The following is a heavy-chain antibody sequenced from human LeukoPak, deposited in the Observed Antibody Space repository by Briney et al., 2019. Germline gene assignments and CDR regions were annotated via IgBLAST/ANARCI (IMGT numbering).Heavy chain of an antibody. J-gene: IGHJ4*02. D-gene: IGHD3-10*01. Sequence: GGSLRLSCAASGFTFNNYAMNWVRQAPGKGLEWVANIKQDGSEKYYVDSVKGRFTISRDNAKNSLYLQMNSLRAEDTAVYYCARRPGSPDYWGQGTLVTVSS. V-gene: IGHV3-7*01. CDR1: GFTFNNYA. CDR2: IKQDGSEK. CDR3: ARRPGSPDY.